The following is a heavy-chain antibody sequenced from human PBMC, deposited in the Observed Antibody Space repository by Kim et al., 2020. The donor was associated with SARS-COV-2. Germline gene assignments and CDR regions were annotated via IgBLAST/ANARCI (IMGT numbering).Heavy chain of an antibody. J-gene: IGHJ6*03. D-gene: IGHD3-22*01. CDR3: ARNPSPYYYDSSGYLYYYYYMDV. Sequence: GSLRLSCAASGFTFSSYWMHWVRQAPGKGLVWVSRINSDGSSTSYADSVKGRFTISRDNAKNTLYLQMNSLRAEDTAVYYCARNPSPYYYDSSGYLYYYYYMDVWGKGTTVTVSS. CDR1: GFTFSSYW. V-gene: IGHV3-74*01. CDR2: INSDGSST.